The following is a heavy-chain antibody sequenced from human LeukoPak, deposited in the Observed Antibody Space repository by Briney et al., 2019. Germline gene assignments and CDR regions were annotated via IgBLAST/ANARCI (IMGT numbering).Heavy chain of an antibody. CDR1: GFTFSSYS. V-gene: IGHV3-66*04. J-gene: IGHJ5*02. CDR2: IYSGGST. D-gene: IGHD2-15*01. Sequence: GGSLRLSCAASGFTFSSYSMNWVRQAPGKGLEWVSVIYSGGSTYYADSVKGRFTISRDNSKNTLYLQMNSLRAEDTAVYYCARQYRAPLVVGWFDPWGQGTLVTVSS. CDR3: ARQYRAPLVVGWFDP.